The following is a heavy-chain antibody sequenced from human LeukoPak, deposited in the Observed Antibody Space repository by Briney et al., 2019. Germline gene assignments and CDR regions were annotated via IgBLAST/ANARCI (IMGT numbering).Heavy chain of an antibody. V-gene: IGHV3-11*01. Sequence: GGSLRLSCAASGFSFSDYYMHWIRQAPGKGLEWISYITNSGRSVHYADSVKGRFFISRDTANNFMFLQMNSLRVDDMAVYYCARHPATMNTLFDYWGQGTLVTVSS. J-gene: IGHJ4*02. CDR2: ITNSGRSV. D-gene: IGHD5-24*01. CDR3: ARHPATMNTLFDY. CDR1: GFSFSDYY.